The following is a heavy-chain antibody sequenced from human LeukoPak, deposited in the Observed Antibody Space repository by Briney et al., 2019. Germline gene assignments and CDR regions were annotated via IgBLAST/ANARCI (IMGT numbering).Heavy chain of an antibody. J-gene: IGHJ4*02. Sequence: GGSLRLSCAASGFTFSNYATSWVRQAPGKGLEWVSSMSGSGGSTYYADSVKGRFTISRDNSKNTLYLQMNNLRAEDTALYYCAKNQGQWLVPVDYWGQGTLVTVSS. CDR3: AKNQGQWLVPVDY. CDR1: GFTFSNYA. V-gene: IGHV3-23*01. D-gene: IGHD6-19*01. CDR2: MSGSGGST.